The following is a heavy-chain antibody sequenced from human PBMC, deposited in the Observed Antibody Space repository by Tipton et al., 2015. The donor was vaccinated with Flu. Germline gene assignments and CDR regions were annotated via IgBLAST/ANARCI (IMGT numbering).Heavy chain of an antibody. CDR1: GFVVSTNF. D-gene: IGHD1-26*01. J-gene: IGHJ3*02. CDR2: TYSSGKT. CDR3: SGTQGTFDI. V-gene: IGHV3-53*01. Sequence: SLRLSCAASGFVVSTNFLTWVRQAPGKGLEWVSVTYSSGKTDYADSVKGRFTISRDNSKNTLYLQMNSLRAEDTAVYYCSGTQGTFDIWGQGTMVTVSS.